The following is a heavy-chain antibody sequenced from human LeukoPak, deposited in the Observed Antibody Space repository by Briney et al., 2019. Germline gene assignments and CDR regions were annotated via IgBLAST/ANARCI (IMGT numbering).Heavy chain of an antibody. CDR1: GLTFSSHG. J-gene: IGHJ5*01. V-gene: IGHV3-33*05. Sequence: GGSLRLSCAASGLTFSSHGFHWVRQAPGKELEWVTFISLDGSKKSYADSVKGRFTFSRDDSKNTLYLEMNSLRAEDTAVYYCARDRAVSWFDSWGLGTLVTVSS. CDR3: ARDRAVSWFDS. D-gene: IGHD3-10*01. CDR2: ISLDGSKK.